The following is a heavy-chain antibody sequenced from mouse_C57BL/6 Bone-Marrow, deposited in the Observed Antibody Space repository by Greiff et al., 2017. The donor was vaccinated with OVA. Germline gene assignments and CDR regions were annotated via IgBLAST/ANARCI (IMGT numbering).Heavy chain of an antibody. CDR2: FYPGSGSI. CDR3: ARHEDLTHGSLMGYFDY. V-gene: IGHV1-62-2*01. Sequence: QVTLKESGAELVKPGASVKLSCKASGYTFTEYTIHWVKQRSGQGLEWIGWFYPGSGSIKYNEKFKDKATLTADKSSSTVYMELSRLTSEDSAVYFCARHEDLTHGSLMGYFDYWGHGTTLTVSS. CDR1: GYTFTEYT. D-gene: IGHD1-1*01. J-gene: IGHJ2*01.